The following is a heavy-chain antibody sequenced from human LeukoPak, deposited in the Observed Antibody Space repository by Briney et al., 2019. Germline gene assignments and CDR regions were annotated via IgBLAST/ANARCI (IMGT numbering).Heavy chain of an antibody. J-gene: IGHJ4*02. V-gene: IGHV1-46*01. CDR3: ARDGPYYDSSGSYFDY. CDR2: INPSGGST. CDR1: GYTFTSYY. Sequence: ASVKVSCKASGYTFTSYYMHWVRQAPGQGLEWMGIINPSGGSTSYAQKFQGRVTMTRDTSTSTVYMELSSLRSEDTAVYYCARDGPYYDSSGSYFDYWGQGTLVTVSS. D-gene: IGHD3-22*01.